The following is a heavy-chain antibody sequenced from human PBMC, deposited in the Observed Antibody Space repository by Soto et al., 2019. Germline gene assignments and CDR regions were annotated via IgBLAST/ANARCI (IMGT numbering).Heavy chain of an antibody. Sequence: SETLSLTCSVSGGSLSTSRSYWAWIRQPPGKGLEWLANIFYSGSTFYNPSLASRVSVSVDTSKNEFSLKLRSVTAADTAVYYCARQPTTGDTDLWFDPWGQGTLVTV. CDR1: GGSLSTSRSY. CDR3: ARQPTTGDTDLWFDP. V-gene: IGHV4-39*01. CDR2: IFYSGST. J-gene: IGHJ5*02. D-gene: IGHD2-21*01.